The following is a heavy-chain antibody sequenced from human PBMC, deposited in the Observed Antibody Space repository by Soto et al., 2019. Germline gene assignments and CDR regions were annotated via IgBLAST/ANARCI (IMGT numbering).Heavy chain of an antibody. CDR2: MNPNSGNT. D-gene: IGHD3-16*01. CDR1: GYTFTSYD. J-gene: IGHJ5*02. CDR3: ARLKQDYAVA. V-gene: IGHV1-8*01. Sequence: QVQLVQSGAEVKKPGASVKVSCKASGYTFTSYDINWVRLATGQGLEWMGWMNPNSGNTAYAQKFQGRVTMXXNTSRSTAYMELSSLRSEDTAVYYCARLKQDYAVAWGQGTLVTVSS.